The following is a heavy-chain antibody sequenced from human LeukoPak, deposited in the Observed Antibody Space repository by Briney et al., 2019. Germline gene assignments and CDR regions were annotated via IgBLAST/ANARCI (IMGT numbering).Heavy chain of an antibody. J-gene: IGHJ4*02. CDR3: AKGQMGPYYFDY. CDR1: GFTFSSYG. V-gene: IGHV3-30*18. CDR2: ISYDGSNK. D-gene: IGHD2-8*01. Sequence: GGSLRLSCAASGFTFSSYGMHWVCQAPGKGLEWVAVISYDGSNKYYADSVKGRFTISRDNSKNTLYLQMNSLRAEDTAVYYCAKGQMGPYYFDYWGQGTLVTVSS.